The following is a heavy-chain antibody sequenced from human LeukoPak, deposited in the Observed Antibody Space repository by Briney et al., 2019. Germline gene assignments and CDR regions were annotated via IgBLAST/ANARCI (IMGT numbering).Heavy chain of an antibody. J-gene: IGHJ6*02. D-gene: IGHD3-22*01. CDR2: ISGSGANT. CDR3: ARGIGDDSSGYYASAYYYGMDV. Sequence: PGGSLRLSCAASGFTFSNYAMSWVRQAPGKGLEWVSGISGSGANTYRADSVKGRFTISRDNSKNTLYLQMNSLRAEDTAVYYCARGIGDDSSGYYASAYYYGMDVWGQGTTVTVSS. CDR1: GFTFSNYA. V-gene: IGHV3-23*01.